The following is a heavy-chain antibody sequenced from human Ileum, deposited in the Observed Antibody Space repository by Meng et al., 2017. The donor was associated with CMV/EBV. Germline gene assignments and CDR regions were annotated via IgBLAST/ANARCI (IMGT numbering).Heavy chain of an antibody. CDR1: GFSLSSGRVA. J-gene: IGHJ5*02. D-gene: IGHD3-16*01. CDR3: AHRREPHRGDWFDI. V-gene: IGHV2-5*02. CDR2: IYGDDDK. Sequence: FSGFSLSSGRVAVGWIRPPPGKALEWLAIIYGDDDKYYSPSLSNSLTITKDTSKNQVVLTMTNMDPVDTATYYCAHRREPHRGDWFDIWGQGILVTVSS.